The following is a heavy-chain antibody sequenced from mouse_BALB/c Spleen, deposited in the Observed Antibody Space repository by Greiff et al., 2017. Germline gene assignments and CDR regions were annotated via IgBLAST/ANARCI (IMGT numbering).Heavy chain of an antibody. CDR1: GFTFSSFG. CDR3: ARIVVWGMDY. V-gene: IGHV5-17*02. D-gene: IGHD2-10*02. CDR2: ISSGSSTI. J-gene: IGHJ4*01. Sequence: EVQLQQSGGGLVQPGGSRKLSCAASGFTFSSFGMHWVRQAPEKGLEWVAYISSGSSTIYYADTVKGRFTISRDNPKNTLFLQMTSLRSEDTAMYYCARIVVWGMDYWGQGTSVTVSS.